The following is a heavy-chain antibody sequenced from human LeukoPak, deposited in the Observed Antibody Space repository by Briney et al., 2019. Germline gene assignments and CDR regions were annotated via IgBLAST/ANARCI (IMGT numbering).Heavy chain of an antibody. CDR1: GGTFSSYA. CDR3: ARDNYAGANWFDP. J-gene: IGHJ5*02. D-gene: IGHD1-7*01. Sequence: SVKVSCKAPGGTFSSYAISWVRQAPGQGLEWMGGIIPIFGTANYAQKFQGRVTITTDETTSTAYMELSSLRSEDTAVYYCARDNYAGANWFDPWGQGTLVTVSS. CDR2: IIPIFGTA. V-gene: IGHV1-69*05.